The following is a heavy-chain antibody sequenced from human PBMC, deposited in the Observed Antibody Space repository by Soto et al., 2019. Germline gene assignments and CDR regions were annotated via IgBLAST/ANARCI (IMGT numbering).Heavy chain of an antibody. J-gene: IGHJ3*02. CDR1: GYTFITSYY. Sequence: ASVKVSCKASGYTFITSYYTHWVRQAPGQGLEWMGIINPTGTMTKYSERFQGRLTMTRDTSTSTDYMELSTLTSEDTAVYFCARDTGYDHDAFDIWGQGTMVTVSS. CDR3: ARDTGYDHDAFDI. V-gene: IGHV1-46*01. D-gene: IGHD5-12*01. CDR2: INPTGTMT.